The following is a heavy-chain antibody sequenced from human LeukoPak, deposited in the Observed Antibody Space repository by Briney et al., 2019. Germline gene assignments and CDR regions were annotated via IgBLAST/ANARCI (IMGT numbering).Heavy chain of an antibody. CDR2: ISSGTNYI. J-gene: IGHJ4*02. D-gene: IGHD2-8*02. CDR1: GFTFNNYN. CDR3: ARSAGGNYFDY. Sequence: GGSLRLSCAASGFTFNNYNMNWVRQAPGKGLEWVSSISSGTNYIFQADSVKGRFTISRDSARNSLSVQMNSLRADDTAVYYCARSAGGNYFDYWDQGTLVTVSS. V-gene: IGHV3-21*01.